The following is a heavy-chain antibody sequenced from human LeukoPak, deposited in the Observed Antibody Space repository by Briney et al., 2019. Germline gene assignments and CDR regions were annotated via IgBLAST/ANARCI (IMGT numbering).Heavy chain of an antibody. CDR3: AREHYYGSGSYYNPQYFDY. Sequence: GASVKVSCKASGGTFSSYAISWVRQAPGQGLEWMGGIIPIFGTANYVQKFQGRVTITADKSTSTAYMELSSLRSEDTAVYYCAREHYYGSGSYYNPQYFDYWGQGTLVTVSS. CDR2: IIPIFGTA. CDR1: GGTFSSYA. V-gene: IGHV1-69*06. D-gene: IGHD3-10*01. J-gene: IGHJ4*02.